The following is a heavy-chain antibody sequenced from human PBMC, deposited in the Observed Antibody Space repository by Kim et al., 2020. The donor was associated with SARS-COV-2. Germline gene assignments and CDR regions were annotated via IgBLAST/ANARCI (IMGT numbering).Heavy chain of an antibody. Sequence: SETLSLTCTVSGGSISSGGYYWSWIRQHPGKGLEWIGYIYYSGSTYYNPSLQSRVTISVDTSKNQFSLKLSSVTAADTAVYYCARAPTGYFGVVMHFDYWGQGTLVTVSS. J-gene: IGHJ4*02. CDR1: GGSISSGGYY. V-gene: IGHV4-31*03. CDR3: ARAPTGYFGVVMHFDY. D-gene: IGHD3-3*01. CDR2: IYYSGST.